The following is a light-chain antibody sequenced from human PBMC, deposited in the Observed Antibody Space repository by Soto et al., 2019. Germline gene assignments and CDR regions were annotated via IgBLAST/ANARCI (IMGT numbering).Light chain of an antibody. J-gene: IGKJ2*01. CDR2: GAS. Sequence: EIVLTQSPGTLSLSPGERATRSCRASQSVSSSYLAWYQQKPGQAPRLLIYGASSRATGLPDRVSGSRTGTDCTLTLSRLEPADVAVYYCQQSGSSPYPFGQGDKLESK. V-gene: IGKV3-20*01. CDR1: QSVSSSY. CDR3: QQSGSSPYP.